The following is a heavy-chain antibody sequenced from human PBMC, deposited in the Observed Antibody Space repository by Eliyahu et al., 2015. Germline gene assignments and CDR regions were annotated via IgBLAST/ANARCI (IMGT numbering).Heavy chain of an antibody. J-gene: IGHJ4*02. CDR2: IYWDDDK. Sequence: QITLKESGPTLVKPTQTLTLTCTFXGXSXSTSGVGVGWIRQPPGKALEWLALIYWDDDKRYSPSLKSRLTITKDTSKNQVVLTMTNMDPVDTATYYCARTDILTSYYGYWGQGTLVTVSS. CDR3: ARTDILTSYYGY. CDR1: GXSXSTSGVG. D-gene: IGHD3-9*01. V-gene: IGHV2-5*02.